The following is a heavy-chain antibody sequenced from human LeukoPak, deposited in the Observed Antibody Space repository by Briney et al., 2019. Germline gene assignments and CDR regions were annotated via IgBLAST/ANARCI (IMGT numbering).Heavy chain of an antibody. J-gene: IGHJ3*02. V-gene: IGHV1-18*01. CDR3: ARDGRGLDAFDI. D-gene: IGHD3-10*01. Sequence: GASVKVSCKASGYTFTSYGISWVRQAPGQGLEWMGWISAYNGNNGNTNYAQKFQGRVTMTTDTSTSTVYMEPRSLRSDDTAVYYCARDGRGLDAFDIWGQGTMVTVSS. CDR2: ISAYNGNNGNT. CDR1: GYTFTSYG.